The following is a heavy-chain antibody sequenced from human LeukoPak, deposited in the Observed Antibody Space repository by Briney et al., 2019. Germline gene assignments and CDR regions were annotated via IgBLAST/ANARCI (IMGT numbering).Heavy chain of an antibody. J-gene: IGHJ4*02. CDR3: ARHVESLGAGFPFDY. CDR2: IYYSGIT. V-gene: IGHV4-34*01. D-gene: IGHD3-16*01. CDR1: GASFTGYY. Sequence: SETLSLTCAVYGASFTGYYWSWIRQPPGKGLEWIGYIYYSGITYYNPSLKSRVTISGDTSRNQFSLRLTSVTAADTALYYCARHVESLGAGFPFDYWGQGTLVTVSS.